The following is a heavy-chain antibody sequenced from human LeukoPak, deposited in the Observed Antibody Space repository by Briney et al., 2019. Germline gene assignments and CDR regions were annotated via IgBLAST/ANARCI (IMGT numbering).Heavy chain of an antibody. CDR2: IYSGGST. Sequence: GGSLRLSWAASVFTVSSNYMSWVSQAPGKGLEWVSVIYSGGSTYYADSVKGRFTISRDNSKNTLYLQMNSLRAEDTAVYYCARDQGFWWGQGTLVTVSS. CDR1: VFTVSSNY. D-gene: IGHD3-3*01. J-gene: IGHJ4*02. CDR3: ARDQGFW. V-gene: IGHV3-53*01.